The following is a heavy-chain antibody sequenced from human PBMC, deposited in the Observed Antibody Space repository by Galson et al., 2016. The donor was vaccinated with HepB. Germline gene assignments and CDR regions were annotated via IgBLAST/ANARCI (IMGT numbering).Heavy chain of an antibody. CDR3: AGVGALRFLEYGMDV. D-gene: IGHD3-3*01. CDR2: ISSSSSYI. V-gene: IGHV3-21*01. J-gene: IGHJ6*02. CDR1: GFTFSSYS. Sequence: SLRLSCAASGFTFSSYSMNWVRQAPGKGLEWVSSISSSSSYIYYADSVKGRFTISRDNAKNSLYLQMNGLRAEDTAVYYCAGVGALRFLEYGMDVWGQGTTVTVSS.